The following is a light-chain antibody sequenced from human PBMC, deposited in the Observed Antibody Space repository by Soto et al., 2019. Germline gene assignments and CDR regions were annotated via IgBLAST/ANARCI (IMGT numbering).Light chain of an antibody. CDR2: GAS. Sequence: EIVMTHSPATLSVSPWGIATLSCRASQSISDTLAWYQQKPGQAPRLLIHGASTRATSFPARFSGSGSGTDFTLTISSLQSEDFAVYYCQQYNNWPWTFGQGTKVDI. V-gene: IGKV3-15*01. CDR3: QQYNNWPWT. CDR1: QSISDT. J-gene: IGKJ1*01.